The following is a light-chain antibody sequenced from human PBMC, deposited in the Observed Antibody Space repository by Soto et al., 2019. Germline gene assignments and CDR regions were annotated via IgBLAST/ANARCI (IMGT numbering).Light chain of an antibody. CDR2: VNSDGSH. CDR3: QTWCSGINYV. J-gene: IGLJ1*01. V-gene: IGLV4-69*01. Sequence: VLTQSPSASASLGASVKLTCTLSSGHSSYAIAWHQQQPEQGPRYLMKVNSDGSHTQGDGIPDRCSGSSSGAERYLIISSLQSEDEADDYCQTWCSGINYVFGTGTKLTVL. CDR1: SGHSSYA.